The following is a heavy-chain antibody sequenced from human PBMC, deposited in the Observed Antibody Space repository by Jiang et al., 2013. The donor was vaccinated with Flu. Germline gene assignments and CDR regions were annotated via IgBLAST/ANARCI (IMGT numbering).Heavy chain of an antibody. CDR2: ISSSGTTI. CDR3: ARDQGPLVYCGGDCNPPLDAFDI. CDR1: GFAFSSYE. Sequence: PGGSLRLSCAASGFAFSSYEMNWVRQAPGKGLEWVAYISSSGTTIYYADSMKGRFTISRDNAKNSLFLQTSGLRAEDAALYYCARDQGPLVYCGGDCNPPLDAFDIWGQGTMVTVSS. J-gene: IGHJ3*02. D-gene: IGHD2-21*02. V-gene: IGHV3-48*03.